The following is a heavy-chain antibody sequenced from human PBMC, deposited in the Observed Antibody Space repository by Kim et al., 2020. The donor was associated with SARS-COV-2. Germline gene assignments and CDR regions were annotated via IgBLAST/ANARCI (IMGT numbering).Heavy chain of an antibody. V-gene: IGHV1-46*01. CDR3: ARVRTAMAMYNWFDP. D-gene: IGHD5-18*01. Sequence: QKFQGRVTMTRDTSTSTVYMELSSLRSEDTAVYYCARVRTAMAMYNWFDPWGQGTLVTVSS. J-gene: IGHJ5*02.